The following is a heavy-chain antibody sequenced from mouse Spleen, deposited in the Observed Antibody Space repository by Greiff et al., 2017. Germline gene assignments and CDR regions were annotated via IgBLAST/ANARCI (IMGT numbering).Heavy chain of an antibody. CDR3: ARRDDGDALDY. J-gene: IGHJ4*01. Sequence: QVQLKQSGAELVRPGASVKLSCKASGYTFTSYWMHWVKQRPGQGLEWIGMIHPNSGSTNYNEKFKSKATLTVDKSSSTAYMQLSSLTSEDSAVYYCARRDDGDALDYWGQGTSVTVSS. V-gene: IGHV1-64*01. CDR2: IHPNSGST. CDR1: GYTFTSYW. D-gene: IGHD2-14*01.